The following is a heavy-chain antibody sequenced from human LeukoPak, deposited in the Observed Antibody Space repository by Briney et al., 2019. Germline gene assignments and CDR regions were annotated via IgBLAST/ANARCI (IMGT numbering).Heavy chain of an antibody. V-gene: IGHV3-74*01. CDR1: GFTFSTYC. CDR3: VRDFRSADY. CDR2: ICPDGTVT. Sequence: GGSPRLSCAASGFTFSTYCMHWVRQAPGKGPMWVSRICPDGTVTNYADSVKARFIISRDNARNTVYLQMNSLRVEDTAVYYCVRDFRSADYWGQGALVTVSS. J-gene: IGHJ4*02.